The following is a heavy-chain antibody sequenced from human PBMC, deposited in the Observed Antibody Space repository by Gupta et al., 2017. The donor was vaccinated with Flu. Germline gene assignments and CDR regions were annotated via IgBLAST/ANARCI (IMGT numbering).Heavy chain of an antibody. Sequence: GFVFSSYAMSWVRQAPGKGLEWVSLISVTGGSTYNADSVKGRFTVSRDNSRKTLYLEMNSLRAEDTAVYYCAKYPSRALGHSYFDYWGQGTLVTVSS. V-gene: IGHV3-23*01. D-gene: IGHD3-16*01. J-gene: IGHJ4*02. CDR2: ISVTGGST. CDR1: GFVFSSYA. CDR3: AKYPSRALGHSYFDY.